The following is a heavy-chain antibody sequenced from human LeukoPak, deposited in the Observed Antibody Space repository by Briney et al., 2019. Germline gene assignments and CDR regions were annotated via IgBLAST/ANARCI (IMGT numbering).Heavy chain of an antibody. CDR2: IYHSGST. Sequence: SETLSLTCTVSGYSISSGYYWGWIRQPPGQGLEWIGSIYHSGSTYYNPSLKSRVTISVDTSKNHFSLKLSSVTAADTAVYYCAMQQQLISFDYWGQGTLVTVSS. CDR1: GYSISSGYY. CDR3: AMQQQLISFDY. D-gene: IGHD6-13*01. V-gene: IGHV4-38-2*02. J-gene: IGHJ4*02.